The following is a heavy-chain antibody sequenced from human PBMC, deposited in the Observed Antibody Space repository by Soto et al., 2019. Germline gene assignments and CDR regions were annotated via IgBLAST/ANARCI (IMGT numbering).Heavy chain of an antibody. CDR1: GSSLSTSGVG. D-gene: IGHD5-12*01. V-gene: IGHV2-5*02. J-gene: IGHJ6*03. Sequence: SGPTLVNPTQTLTLTCTFSGSSLSTSGVGVGWIRQPPGKALEWLALIYWDDDKRYSPSLKSRLTITKDTSKNQVVLTMTNMDPVDTATYYCAHSLGLRASLYYYYMDVWGKGTTVTVSS. CDR2: IYWDDDK. CDR3: AHSLGLRASLYYYYMDV.